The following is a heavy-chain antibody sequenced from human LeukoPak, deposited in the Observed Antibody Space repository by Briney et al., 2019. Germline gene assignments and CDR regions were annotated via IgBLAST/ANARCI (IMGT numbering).Heavy chain of an antibody. Sequence: GGSLRLSCAASGFTFSSYGMHWVRQAPGKGLEWVAVISYDGSNKYYGDSVKGRFTISRDNSKNTLYLQMNSLRAEDTAVYYCARDRRYSYGKVDYWGQGTLVTVSS. D-gene: IGHD5-18*01. J-gene: IGHJ4*02. CDR3: ARDRRYSYGKVDY. CDR1: GFTFSSYG. V-gene: IGHV3-30*03. CDR2: ISYDGSNK.